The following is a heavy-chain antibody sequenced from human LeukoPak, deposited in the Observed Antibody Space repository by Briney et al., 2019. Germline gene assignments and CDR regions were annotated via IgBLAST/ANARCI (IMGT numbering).Heavy chain of an antibody. CDR1: GLSLRGQW. D-gene: IGHD1/OR15-1a*01. Sequence: GGSLRLSCTASGLSLRGQWMNWVRQSPGQGLEWVANIKYDGSEKYYVDSVKGRFTISREEAKNSLSLQMDSVRPEDTAVYYCAFNNNFKYWGQGTLVIVSS. CDR2: IKYDGSEK. CDR3: AFNNNFKY. V-gene: IGHV3-7*01. J-gene: IGHJ4*02.